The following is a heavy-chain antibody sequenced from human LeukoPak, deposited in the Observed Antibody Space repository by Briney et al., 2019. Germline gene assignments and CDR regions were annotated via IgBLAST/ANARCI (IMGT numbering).Heavy chain of an antibody. V-gene: IGHV3-48*03. CDR2: ISSGGITK. CDR1: GFIFSNYD. Sequence: AGGSLRLSCAASGFIFSNYDFSWVRQAPGKGLEWVSYISSGGITKYYTDFVKGRFSVSRDNAKNSLYLQMNSLRAEDTAVYYCARVRGGYDSPFDYWGQGSLVTV. J-gene: IGHJ4*02. D-gene: IGHD5-12*01. CDR3: ARVRGGYDSPFDY.